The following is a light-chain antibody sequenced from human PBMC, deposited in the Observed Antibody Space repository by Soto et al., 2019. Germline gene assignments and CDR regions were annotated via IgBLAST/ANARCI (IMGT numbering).Light chain of an antibody. J-gene: IGKJ4*01. CDR3: QQRTNWPLT. Sequence: EIVLTQSPATLSLSPGKRATLSCRASQSVSSSLAWFQQKPGQTPRLLIYHASNRATGIPARFSVSGSGTDFTLTISSLEPADFEVYYCQQRTNWPLTFGGGTKVEIK. CDR2: HAS. CDR1: QSVSSS. V-gene: IGKV3-11*01.